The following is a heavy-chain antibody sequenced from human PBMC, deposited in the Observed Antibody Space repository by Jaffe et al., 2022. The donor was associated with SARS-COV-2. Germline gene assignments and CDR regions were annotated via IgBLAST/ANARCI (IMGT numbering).Heavy chain of an antibody. D-gene: IGHD3-22*01. V-gene: IGHV2-5*02. Sequence: QITLKESGPTLVKPTQTLTLTCTFSGFSLNTGQVGVGWVRQPPGKALEWLALIYWDDDKRYSPSLKTRLTITKDTSKNEVVLTMTNMDPVDTGTYYCAHRRFNFESSGYYLREYFQDWGQGILVTVSS. CDR3: AHRRFNFESSGYYLREYFQD. CDR1: GFSLNTGQVG. CDR2: IYWDDDK. J-gene: IGHJ1*01.